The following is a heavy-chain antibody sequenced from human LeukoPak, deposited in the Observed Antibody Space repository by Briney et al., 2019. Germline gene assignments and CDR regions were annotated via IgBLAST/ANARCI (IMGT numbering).Heavy chain of an antibody. CDR3: ARRNHYFYYMDV. V-gene: IGHV4-4*09. CDR1: GGSINSYY. Sequence: SETLSLTCTVSGGSINSYYWSWIRQSPVKGLEWIGYFFPSGSAFYNPSLESRVTISLDTSENQFSLTLSSVTAADTAVYYCARRNHYFYYMDVWGKGTTVTVSS. CDR2: FFPSGSA. J-gene: IGHJ6*03.